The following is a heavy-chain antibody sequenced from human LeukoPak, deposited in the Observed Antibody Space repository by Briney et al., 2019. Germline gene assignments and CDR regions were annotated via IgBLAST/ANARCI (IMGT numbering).Heavy chain of an antibody. V-gene: IGHV1-69*05. D-gene: IGHD6-13*01. Sequence: ASVKVSCKASGGTFSSYAISWVRQAPGQGLEWMGGIIPIFGTANYAQKFQGRVTITTDESTSTAYMELSSLRSEDTAVYYCAREVSRSLAAGTGYFDYWGQGTLVTVSS. CDR3: AREVSRSLAAGTGYFDY. CDR1: GGTFSSYA. CDR2: IIPIFGTA. J-gene: IGHJ4*02.